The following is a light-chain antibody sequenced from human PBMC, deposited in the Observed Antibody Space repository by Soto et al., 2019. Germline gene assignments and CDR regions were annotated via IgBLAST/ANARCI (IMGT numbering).Light chain of an antibody. CDR3: SSYAGSNNFV. CDR1: SSDVGYYDY. CDR2: EVT. Sequence: QSVLTQPPSASGFPGQSVTISCTGTSSDVGYYDYVSWYQQHPGKAPKLVIYEVTKRPSGVPDRVSASKSGNTASLTVSGRRAEDEADYYCSSYAGSNNFVFGSGTKVTVL. V-gene: IGLV2-8*01. J-gene: IGLJ1*01.